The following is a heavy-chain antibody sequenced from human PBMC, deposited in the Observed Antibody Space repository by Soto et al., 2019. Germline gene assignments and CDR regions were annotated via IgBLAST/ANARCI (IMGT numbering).Heavy chain of an antibody. CDR1: GGSFSSGGYY. CDR3: ARDRLIDV. CDR2: FYYSGRT. D-gene: IGHD6-6*01. Sequence: SETLSLTCTVSGGSFSSGGYYWSWIRQPPGKGLEWIGYFYYSGRTYYNPSLKSRVTISVDTSNNQFSLKLSSVTAADTAVYYCARDRLIDVWGQGTTVTVSS. V-gene: IGHV4-30-4*02. J-gene: IGHJ6*02.